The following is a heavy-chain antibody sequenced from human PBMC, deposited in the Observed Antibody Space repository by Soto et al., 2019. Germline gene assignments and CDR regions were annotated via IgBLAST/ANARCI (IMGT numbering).Heavy chain of an antibody. CDR3: ARQFSSGWYGNAFDI. D-gene: IGHD6-19*01. J-gene: IGHJ3*02. Sequence: GESLKISCKGSGYSFTSYWIGWVRQMPGKGLEWMGIIYPGDSDTRYSPSFQGQVTISADKSISTAYLQWSSLKASDTAMYYCARQFSSGWYGNAFDIWGQGTMVTVSS. V-gene: IGHV5-51*01. CDR2: IYPGDSDT. CDR1: GYSFTSYW.